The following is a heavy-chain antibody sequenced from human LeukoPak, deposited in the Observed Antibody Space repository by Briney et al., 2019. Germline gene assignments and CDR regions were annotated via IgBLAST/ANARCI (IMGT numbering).Heavy chain of an antibody. CDR3: ARGDVTCSGGSCYPFRLQH. V-gene: IGHV3-33*01. Sequence: GRSLRLSCAASGFTFSSYDMHWVRQAPGKGLEWVAVIWYDGSNKYYADSVKGRFTISRDNSKNTLYLQMNSLRAEDTAVYYCARGDVTCSGGSCYPFRLQHWGQGTLVTVSS. D-gene: IGHD2-15*01. CDR1: GFTFSSYD. J-gene: IGHJ1*01. CDR2: IWYDGSNK.